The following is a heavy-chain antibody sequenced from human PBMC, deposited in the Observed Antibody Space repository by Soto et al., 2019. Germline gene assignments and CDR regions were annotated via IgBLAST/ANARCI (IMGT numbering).Heavy chain of an antibody. D-gene: IGHD1-20*01. CDR3: QKVPYNWNDYYDGMDV. V-gene: IGHV3-30*18. Sequence: PGGSLRLSCAASGFTFSSYGMHWVRQAPGKGLEWVAVMSYDGGDKYYADSVKGRFTISRDNSKNTLYLQMNSLRAEDTAVYYCQKVPYNWNDYYDGMDVWGQGTTVTVSS. CDR1: GFTFSSYG. J-gene: IGHJ6*02. CDR2: MSYDGGDK.